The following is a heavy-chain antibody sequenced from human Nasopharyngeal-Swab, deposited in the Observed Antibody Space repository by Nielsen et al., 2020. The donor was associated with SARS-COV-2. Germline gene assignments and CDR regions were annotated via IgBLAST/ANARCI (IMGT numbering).Heavy chain of an antibody. Sequence: GESLKISCAASGFTFSSYSMNWVRQAPGKGLEWVSSISSSSSYIYYADSVKGRFTISRDNAKNSLYLQMNSLRAEDTAVYYCARGSIVGATTPAFDIWGQGKMGTVSS. CDR2: ISSSSSYI. D-gene: IGHD1-26*01. CDR3: ARGSIVGATTPAFDI. CDR1: GFTFSSYS. V-gene: IGHV3-21*01. J-gene: IGHJ3*02.